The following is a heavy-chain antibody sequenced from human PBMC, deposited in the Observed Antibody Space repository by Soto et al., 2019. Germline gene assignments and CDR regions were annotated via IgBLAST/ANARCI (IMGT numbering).Heavy chain of an antibody. J-gene: IGHJ5*02. CDR3: ASNYGSGSRTSDP. CDR1: GDTFNFYS. CDR2: VNPILSMS. D-gene: IGHD3-10*01. Sequence: QVQLVQSGAEVKSAGSSVKVSCKASGDTFNFYSINWVRQAPGLGLEWVGRVNPILSMSNYAQRFQGRVTMNADTATGNADRELGSLSSEYTAIYYGASNYGSGSRTSDPWVQGALVAVSS. V-gene: IGHV1-69*02.